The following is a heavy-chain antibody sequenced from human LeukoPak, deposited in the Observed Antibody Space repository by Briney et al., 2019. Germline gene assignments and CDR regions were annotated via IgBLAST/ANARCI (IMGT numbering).Heavy chain of an antibody. J-gene: IGHJ4*02. Sequence: ASVKVSCQASGYTFTGYYMHWVRQAPAQGLEWVGWINPNSGGTNYAQKFQGRVTMTRDTSISTAYMELSRLRSDDTAVFYCARAGSSSRWVNDYWGQGTLVTVSS. D-gene: IGHD2-15*01. V-gene: IGHV1-2*02. CDR1: GYTFTGYY. CDR3: ARAGSSSRWVNDY. CDR2: INPNSGGT.